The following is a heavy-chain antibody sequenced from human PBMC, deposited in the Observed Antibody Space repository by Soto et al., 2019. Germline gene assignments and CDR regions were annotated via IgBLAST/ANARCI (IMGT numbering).Heavy chain of an antibody. J-gene: IGHJ6*02. CDR3: AMVDVYVTPSPQDV. V-gene: IGHV1-18*01. D-gene: IGHD3-16*01. CDR2: INTYNGKT. Sequence: QVQLVQSGAEVKNPGASVKVSCKTSGYIFTSYGIGWARQAPGQGLEWMGWINTYNGKTNYAQNLQGRVTLTTDTSTSTGYMELRSLRSNDTAIYYCAMVDVYVTPSPQDVWGQGTTVTVSS. CDR1: GYIFTSYG.